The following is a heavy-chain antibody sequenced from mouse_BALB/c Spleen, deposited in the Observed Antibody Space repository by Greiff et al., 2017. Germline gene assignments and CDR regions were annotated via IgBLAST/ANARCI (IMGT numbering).Heavy chain of an antibody. CDR3: ARVPYGNYGGFAY. CDR2: IWGDGST. J-gene: IGHJ3*01. D-gene: IGHD2-1*01. CDR1: GFSLTGYG. V-gene: IGHV2-6-7*01. Sequence: QVQLKESGPGLVAPSQSLSITCTVSGFSLTGYGVNWVRQPPGKGLEWLGMIWGDGSTDYNSALKSRLSISKDNSKSQVFLKMNSLQTDDTARYYCARVPYGNYGGFAYWGQGTLVTVSA.